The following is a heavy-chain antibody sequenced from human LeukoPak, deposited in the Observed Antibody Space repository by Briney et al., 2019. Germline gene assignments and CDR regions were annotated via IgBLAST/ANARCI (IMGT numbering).Heavy chain of an antibody. CDR2: INWNGGST. V-gene: IGHV3-20*04. D-gene: IGHD3-16*01. CDR3: ARDLRLTYYYYKDV. CDR1: GFTFDDYG. J-gene: IGHJ6*03. Sequence: GGSLRLSCAASGFTFDDYGMSWVRQAPGKGQEWVSGINWNGGSTGYADSVKGRFTISRDNAKNSLYLQMNSLRAEDTALYYCARDLRLTYYYYKDVWGKGTTVTVSS.